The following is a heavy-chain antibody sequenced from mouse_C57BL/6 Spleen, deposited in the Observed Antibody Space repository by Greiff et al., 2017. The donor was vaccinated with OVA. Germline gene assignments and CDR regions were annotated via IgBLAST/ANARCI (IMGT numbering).Heavy chain of an antibody. CDR3: ARHHYYGSSYVGYFDV. D-gene: IGHD1-1*01. V-gene: IGHV1-39*01. Sequence: VHVKQSGPELVKPGASVKISCKASGYSFTDYNMNWVKQSNGKSLEWIGVINPNYGTTSYNQKFKGKATLTVDQSSSTAYMQLNSLTSEDSAVYYCARHHYYGSSYVGYFDVWGTGTTVTVSS. CDR2: INPNYGTT. CDR1: GYSFTDYN. J-gene: IGHJ1*03.